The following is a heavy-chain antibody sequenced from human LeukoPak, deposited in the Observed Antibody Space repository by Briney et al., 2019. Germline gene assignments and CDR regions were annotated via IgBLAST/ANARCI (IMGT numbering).Heavy chain of an antibody. J-gene: IGHJ4*02. CDR2: ISSSGSTI. Sequence: GGSLRLSCAASGFTFSDYYMSWIRQAPGKGLEWVSYISSSGSTIYYADSVKGRFTISGDNAKNSLYLQMNSLRAEDTAVYYCARDLPTTGTPFDYWGQGTLVTVSS. V-gene: IGHV3-11*01. D-gene: IGHD1-1*01. CDR3: ARDLPTTGTPFDY. CDR1: GFTFSDYY.